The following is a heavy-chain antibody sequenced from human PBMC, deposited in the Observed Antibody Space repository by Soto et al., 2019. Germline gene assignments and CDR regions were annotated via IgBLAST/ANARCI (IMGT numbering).Heavy chain of an antibody. CDR2: ISYDGSNK. J-gene: IGHJ5*02. CDR1: GFTFSSYA. V-gene: IGHV3-30-3*01. CDR3: ARGSGYGDYDWFDT. Sequence: GGSLRLSCAASGFTFSSYAMHWVRQAPGKGLEWVAVISYDGSNKYYADSVKGRFTISRDNSKNTLYLQMNSLRAEDTAVYYCARGSGYGDYDWFDTWGQGTLVNVSS. D-gene: IGHD4-17*01.